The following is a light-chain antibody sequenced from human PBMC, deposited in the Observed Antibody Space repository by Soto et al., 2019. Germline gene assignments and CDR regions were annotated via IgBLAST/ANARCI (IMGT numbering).Light chain of an antibody. J-gene: IGKJ2*01. CDR1: QSVSSSY. V-gene: IGKV3-20*01. CDR2: GAS. Sequence: EIVLTQSPGTLSLSPGERATLSCRASQSVSSSYLAWYQQKPGQAPRLLISGASSRATGIPDRFSGSGSGTDFTLTISRLEPEDFAVYYCQQYGRSYTFGQGTKLEIK. CDR3: QQYGRSYT.